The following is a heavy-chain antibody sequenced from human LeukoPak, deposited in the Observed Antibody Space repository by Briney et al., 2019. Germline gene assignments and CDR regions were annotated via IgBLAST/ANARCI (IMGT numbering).Heavy chain of an antibody. V-gene: IGHV3-48*01. CDR1: GFTFSTYG. CDR2: ITGTSGVI. J-gene: IGHJ5*02. CDR3: ARDSGSYNYFDT. D-gene: IGHD3-10*01. Sequence: PGGSLRLSCAASGFTFSTYGMNWVRQAPGKGLEWVSSITGTSGVIYYADSVKGRFTVSRDNAENSLYLQMNFLRPEDAAMYYCARDSGSYNYFDTWGQGTLVTVSS.